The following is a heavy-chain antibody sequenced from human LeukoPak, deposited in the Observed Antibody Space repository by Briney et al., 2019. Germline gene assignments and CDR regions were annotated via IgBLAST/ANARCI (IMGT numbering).Heavy chain of an antibody. V-gene: IGHV3-30*03. CDR3: ATDTAPDY. Sequence: PGGSLRLSCAASGFTFSIYGMHWVRQAPGKGLEWVAVILYDGSNTYSADSVKGRFTISRDNSKNTLYLQMNSLRTEDTAVYYCATDTAPDYWGQGTLVTVSS. J-gene: IGHJ4*02. D-gene: IGHD5-18*01. CDR1: GFTFSIYG. CDR2: ILYDGSNT.